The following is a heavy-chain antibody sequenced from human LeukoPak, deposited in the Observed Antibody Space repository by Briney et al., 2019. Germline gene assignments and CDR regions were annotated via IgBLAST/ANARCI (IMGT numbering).Heavy chain of an antibody. Sequence: ASVKVSCKATGGTFSNYTINWVRQAPGQGLEWMGGIIPIFGTANYTQKFQGRVTITADKSTSTAYMELSSLRSDDTAVYYCARDREAGLDYWGQGTLVTVSS. D-gene: IGHD6-13*01. J-gene: IGHJ4*02. CDR2: IIPIFGTA. CDR1: GGTFSNYT. CDR3: ARDREAGLDY. V-gene: IGHV1-69*06.